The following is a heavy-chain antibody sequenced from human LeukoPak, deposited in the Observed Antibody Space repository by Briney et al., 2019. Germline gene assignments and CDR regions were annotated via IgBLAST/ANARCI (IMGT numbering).Heavy chain of an antibody. CDR1: GGSISSSSYY. CDR3: ARDEGLLWFTN. J-gene: IGHJ4*02. CDR2: IYYSGST. D-gene: IGHD3-10*01. Sequence: SETLSLTCTVSGGSISSSSYYWGWIRQPPGKGLEWIGSIYYSGSTYYNPSLKSRVTISVDTSKNQFSLKLSSVTAEDTAVYYCARDEGLLWFTNWGQGTLVTVSS. V-gene: IGHV4-39*07.